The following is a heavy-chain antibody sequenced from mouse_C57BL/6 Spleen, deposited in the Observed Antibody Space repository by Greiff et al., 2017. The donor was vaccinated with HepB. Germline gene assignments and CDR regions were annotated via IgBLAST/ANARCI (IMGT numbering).Heavy chain of an antibody. J-gene: IGHJ4*01. Sequence: EVQLVESEGGLVQPGSPMKLSCTASGFTFSDYYMAWVRQVPEKGLEWVANINYDGSSTYYLDSLKSRFIISRDNAKNILYLQMSSLKSEDTATYYCARDRYYGSSYVGGDAMDYWGQGTSVTVSS. CDR1: GFTFSDYY. CDR2: INYDGSST. D-gene: IGHD1-1*01. CDR3: ARDRYYGSSYVGGDAMDY. V-gene: IGHV5-16*01.